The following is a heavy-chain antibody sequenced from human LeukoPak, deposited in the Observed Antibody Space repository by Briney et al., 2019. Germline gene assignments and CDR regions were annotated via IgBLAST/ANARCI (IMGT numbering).Heavy chain of an antibody. CDR2: IYYSGST. CDR3: ARVCYYGSGSYVGSYYGMDV. D-gene: IGHD3-10*01. CDR1: GGSISSYY. J-gene: IGHJ6*02. V-gene: IGHV4-59*01. Sequence: SETLSLTCTVSGGSISSYYWSWIRQPPGKGLEWIGYIYYSGSTNYNPSLKSRVTISVDTSKNQFYLKLSSVTAADTAVYYCARVCYYGSGSYVGSYYGMDVWGQGTTVTVSS.